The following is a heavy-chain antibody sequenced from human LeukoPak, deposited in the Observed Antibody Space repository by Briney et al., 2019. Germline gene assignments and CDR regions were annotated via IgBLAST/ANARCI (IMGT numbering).Heavy chain of an antibody. CDR3: ATTVGAVAGPNWYFDL. CDR2: FDPEDGET. CDR1: VYTLTELS. V-gene: IGHV1-24*01. Sequence: GASVTVSFKVSVYTLTELSMHWVRQAPGKGLAWMGGFDPEDGETIYAQKFQGRVTMTEDTSTDTAYMELSSLRSEDTAVYYCATTVGAVAGPNWYFDLWGRGTLVTVSS. J-gene: IGHJ2*01. D-gene: IGHD6-19*01.